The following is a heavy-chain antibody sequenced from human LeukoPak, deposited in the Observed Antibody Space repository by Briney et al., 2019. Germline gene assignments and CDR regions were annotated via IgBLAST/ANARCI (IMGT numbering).Heavy chain of an antibody. V-gene: IGHV3-23*01. J-gene: IGHJ6*02. CDR3: ANVPAMAPTYYGMDV. D-gene: IGHD5-18*01. CDR1: GFTFSSYA. Sequence: GRSLRLSCAASGFTFSSYAMSWVRQAPGKGLEWVSAISGSGGSTYYADSVKGRFTISRDNSKSTLYLQMNSLRAEDTAVYYCANVPAMAPTYYGMDVWGQGTTVTVSS. CDR2: ISGSGGST.